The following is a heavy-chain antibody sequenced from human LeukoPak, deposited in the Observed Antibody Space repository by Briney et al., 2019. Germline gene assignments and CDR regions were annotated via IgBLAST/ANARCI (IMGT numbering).Heavy chain of an antibody. CDR3: ARHCSSTSCYYRNAFDI. Sequence: PSGTLSLTCAVSGGSISSSNWWSWVRQPPGKGLEWIGEIYHSGSTNYNPSLKSRVTISVDKSKNQFSLKLSSVTAADTAVYYCARHCSSTSCYYRNAFDIWGQGTMVTVSS. V-gene: IGHV4-4*02. D-gene: IGHD2-2*01. CDR1: GGSISSSNW. J-gene: IGHJ3*02. CDR2: IYHSGST.